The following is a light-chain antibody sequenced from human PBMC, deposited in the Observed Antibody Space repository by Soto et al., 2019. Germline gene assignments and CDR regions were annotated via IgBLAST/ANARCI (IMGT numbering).Light chain of an antibody. V-gene: IGKV1-39*01. J-gene: IGKJ3*01. CDR2: AAS. CDR1: QSISSY. Sequence: DIQMTQSPSSLSASVGDRVTITCRASQSISSYLNWYQQKPGKAPNLLIYAASSLQSGVPSRFSGSGSGTDFTLTISSLQPEDFATYYCQQSSSTPQTFGPGTKVDIK. CDR3: QQSSSTPQT.